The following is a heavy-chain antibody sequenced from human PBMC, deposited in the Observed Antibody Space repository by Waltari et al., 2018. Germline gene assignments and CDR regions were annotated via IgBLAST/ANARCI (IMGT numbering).Heavy chain of an antibody. Sequence: QVQLQESGPGRVKPSGTLPLTCAVSGDSLSSNYWWSWVRQSPGKGLEWIGRVHHSGRTYYNPSLQSRVTISVDKSKHQFSLNLNSVTAADTAVYYCAGDRAIGLFFDYWGQGTLVTVSS. D-gene: IGHD2-2*01. J-gene: IGHJ4*02. CDR1: GDSLSSNYW. V-gene: IGHV4-4*02. CDR3: AGDRAIGLFFDY. CDR2: VHHSGRT.